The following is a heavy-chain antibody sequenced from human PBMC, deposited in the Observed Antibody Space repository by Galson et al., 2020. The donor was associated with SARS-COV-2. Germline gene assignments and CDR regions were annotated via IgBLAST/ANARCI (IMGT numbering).Heavy chain of an antibody. V-gene: IGHV4-34*01. D-gene: IGHD3-9*01. Sequence: SQTLSLTCAVYGGSFSGYYSSWIRQPPGNGLEWIGETNHSGTTNYNPSLKSRATISVDTSKNQFSLKLSSVTAADTAVYYCARVRSKDDILTGSNWFDPWGQGTRVTVSS. CDR3: ARVRSKDDILTGSNWFDP. CDR2: TNHSGTT. CDR1: GGSFSGYY. J-gene: IGHJ5*02.